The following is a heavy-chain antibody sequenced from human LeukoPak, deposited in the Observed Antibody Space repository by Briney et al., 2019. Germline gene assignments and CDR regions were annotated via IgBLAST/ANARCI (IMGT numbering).Heavy chain of an antibody. J-gene: IGHJ4*02. CDR3: ARDFAFRLDY. V-gene: IGHV3-7*04. Sequence: GGSLRLSCAASGFTFSNYYMSWVRQAPGKGLEWVAKIKEDGSDKYYVDSLKGRFTISRDNAKNSLYLRMNSLRAEDTAVYYCARDFAFRLDYWGQGTLLTVSS. D-gene: IGHD3-10*01. CDR1: GFTFSNYY. CDR2: IKEDGSDK.